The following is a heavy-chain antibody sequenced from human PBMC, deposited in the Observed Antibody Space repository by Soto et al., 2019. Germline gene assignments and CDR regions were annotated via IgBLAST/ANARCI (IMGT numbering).Heavy chain of an antibody. CDR2: IYYSGST. D-gene: IGHD4-4*01. CDR3: ARATVTNYYYYYMDV. CDR1: GGSISSYY. V-gene: IGHV4-59*01. J-gene: IGHJ6*03. Sequence: PSETLSLTCTVSGGSISSYYWSWIPQPPGKGLEWIGYIYYSGSTNYNPSLKSRVTISVDTSKNQFSLKLSSVTAADTAVYYCARATVTNYYYYYMDVWGKGTTVTVSS.